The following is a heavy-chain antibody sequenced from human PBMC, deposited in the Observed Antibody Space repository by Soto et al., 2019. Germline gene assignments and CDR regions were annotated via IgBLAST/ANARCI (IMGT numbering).Heavy chain of an antibody. D-gene: IGHD3-9*01. V-gene: IGHV3-66*01. J-gene: IGHJ6*02. CDR3: ARDYDTSRGDWAYYGIDV. CDR1: GLTVSTNY. Sequence: EVQLVESGGGLDQPGGSLRISCAASGLTVSTNYMSWVRQAPGKGLEWVSIIYYGGTTYYADSVKGRFTISRDDSKNTLYLQMHSLRAEDTAVYYCARDYDTSRGDWAYYGIDVWGQGTTVTVSS. CDR2: IYYGGTT.